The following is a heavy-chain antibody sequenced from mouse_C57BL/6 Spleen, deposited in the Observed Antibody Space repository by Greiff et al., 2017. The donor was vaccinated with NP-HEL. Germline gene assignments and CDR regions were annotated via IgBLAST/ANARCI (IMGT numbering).Heavy chain of an antibody. CDR1: GFTFSDYG. D-gene: IGHD2-4*01. Sequence: DVHLVESGGGLVKPGGSLKLSCAASGFTFSDYGMHWVRQAPEKGLEWVAYISSGSSTIYYADTVKGRFTLSRDNAKNTLFLQLTSLKSEDTSMYYCARNYDEVYFDCWGQGTTLTVSS. J-gene: IGHJ2*01. CDR3: ARNYDEVYFDC. CDR2: ISSGSSTI. V-gene: IGHV5-17*01.